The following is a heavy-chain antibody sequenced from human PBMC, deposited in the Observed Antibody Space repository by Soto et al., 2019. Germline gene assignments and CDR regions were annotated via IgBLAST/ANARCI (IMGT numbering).Heavy chain of an antibody. CDR1: GGSISSHY. J-gene: IGHJ5*01. V-gene: IGHV4-59*08. D-gene: IGHD2-8*01. CDR3: ARHVYEFDNGGNNWIDS. CDR2: VHNSGST. Sequence: PSETLSLTCAVSGGSISSHYWSWIRQPPGKRLEWIGYVHNSGSTNYNPSLKSRVTTAVDTSKNQFSLRLSSVTAADTAVYYCARHVYEFDNGGNNWIDSWGQGILVTVSS.